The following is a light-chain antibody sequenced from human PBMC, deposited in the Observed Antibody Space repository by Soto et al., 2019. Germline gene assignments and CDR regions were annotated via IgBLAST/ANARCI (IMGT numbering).Light chain of an antibody. CDR3: QQYHTWPLIP. CDR2: DAS. J-gene: IGKJ5*01. CDR1: QSVRSK. Sequence: EIGRTQARATLAVSTGERATRCCRVSQSVRSKLAWYQQKPGQAPRLLIYDASTRATGIPARFSGSGSGTEFTLTISSLSSEDFAVYYCQQYHTWPLIPFGQGTRLEIK. V-gene: IGKV3-15*01.